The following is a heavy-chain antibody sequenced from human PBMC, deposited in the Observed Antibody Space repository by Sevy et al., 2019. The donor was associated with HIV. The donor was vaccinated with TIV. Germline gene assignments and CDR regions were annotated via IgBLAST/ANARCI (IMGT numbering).Heavy chain of an antibody. CDR3: VRDDNDFWSGYYASENYYYGMDV. D-gene: IGHD3-3*01. CDR1: GFTFSSYA. CDR2: IWYDGSNK. Sequence: GGSLRLSCAASGFTFSSYAIHWVRQAPGKGLEWVAVIWYDGSNKYYADSVKGRFPISRDNSKNTLHLQMKSLRAEDTAVYYCVRDDNDFWSGYYASENYYYGMDVWGQGTSVTVSS. J-gene: IGHJ6*02. V-gene: IGHV3-33*01.